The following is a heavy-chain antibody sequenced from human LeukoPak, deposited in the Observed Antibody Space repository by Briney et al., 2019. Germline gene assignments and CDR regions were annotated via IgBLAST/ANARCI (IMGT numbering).Heavy chain of an antibody. D-gene: IGHD5/OR15-5a*01. CDR2: ISPNSGAT. CDR1: GYTFTDYS. Sequence: ASVKVSCKASGYTFTDYSMHWVRQAPGQGLEWMGWISPNSGATNYAQNFQGRVTMTRDTSISTAYMELSRLGPDDTAVYYCATSRVRPYYFDLWGQGTLVTVSS. CDR3: ATSRVRPYYFDL. V-gene: IGHV1-2*02. J-gene: IGHJ4*02.